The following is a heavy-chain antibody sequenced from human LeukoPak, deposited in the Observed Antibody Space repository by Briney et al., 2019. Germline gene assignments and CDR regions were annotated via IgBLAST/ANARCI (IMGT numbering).Heavy chain of an antibody. CDR2: INHMGST. CDR3: AREDTAIAGGYYYMDV. Sequence: SETLSLTCAVYGGSFSGYYWGWIRQPPGRGLEWIGEINHMGSTNYNPCLKSRVTISVDTSKNQFSLKLSSVTAADTAVYYCAREDTAIAGGYYYMDVWGKGTTVNVPS. D-gene: IGHD5-18*01. J-gene: IGHJ6*03. CDR1: GGSFSGYY. V-gene: IGHV4-34*01.